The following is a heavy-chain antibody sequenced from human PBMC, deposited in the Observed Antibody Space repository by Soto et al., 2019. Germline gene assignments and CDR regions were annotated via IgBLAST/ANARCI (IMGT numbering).Heavy chain of an antibody. V-gene: IGHV1-3*04. CDR3: ARGHWTQTLADYYLDS. CDR1: GFTFTVSS. CDR2: IDTNNGRT. D-gene: IGHD1-1*01. J-gene: IGHJ4*02. Sequence: ASVKVSCKASGFTFTVSSIHWVRQAPGQNLQWLGWIDTNNGRTKYSQRFQGRVTISRDTSASTAYMELNSLKSEDTAVYYCARGHWTQTLADYYLDSWAQGTLVTVSS.